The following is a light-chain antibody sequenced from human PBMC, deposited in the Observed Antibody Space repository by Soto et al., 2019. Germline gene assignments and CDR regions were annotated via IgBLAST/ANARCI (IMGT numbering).Light chain of an antibody. J-gene: IGLJ1*01. CDR3: CAYVVARSDG. CDR1: NDL. CDR2: EGT. V-gene: IGLV2-23*01. Sequence: SALSQPASVSGTTGQSITISRTGTNDLASWYQQRPGKAPKVVLYEGTKRPSGVSNRFSGSNSGSTAALTISGLQAEDDAHYFCCAYVVARSDGVGPGTKATV.